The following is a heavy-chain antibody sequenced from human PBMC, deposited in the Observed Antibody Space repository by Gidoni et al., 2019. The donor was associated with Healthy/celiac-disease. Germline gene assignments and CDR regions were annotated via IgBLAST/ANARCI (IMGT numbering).Heavy chain of an antibody. D-gene: IGHD3-22*01. CDR3: AREYYYDSSGYPPLFDY. V-gene: IGHV3-33*01. J-gene: IGHJ4*02. CDR1: GCTFSSYG. Sequence: QVQLVESGGGVVQPGRSLRLSCAASGCTFSSYGMHWVRQAPGKGLEWVAVIWSDGSNKYYADSVKGRFTISRDNSKTTLYLQMNSLRAEDTAVYYCAREYYYDSSGYPPLFDYWGQGTLVTVSS. CDR2: IWSDGSNK.